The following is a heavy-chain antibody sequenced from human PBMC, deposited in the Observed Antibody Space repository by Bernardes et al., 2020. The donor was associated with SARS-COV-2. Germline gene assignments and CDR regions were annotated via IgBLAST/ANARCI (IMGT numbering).Heavy chain of an antibody. J-gene: IGHJ5*02. D-gene: IGHD3-10*01. Sequence: SETLSLTCTVSGGSISRGHYYWSWIRHLPGKGLEWIGYIYYSGDTYYSPALKSRVVISVDTSKNHFSLNLSSVTAADTAVYYCARNLLSYYGSGSHPSWFDPWGQGTLVTVSS. CDR2: IYYSGDT. CDR1: GGSISRGHYY. CDR3: ARNLLSYYGSGSHPSWFDP. V-gene: IGHV4-31*03.